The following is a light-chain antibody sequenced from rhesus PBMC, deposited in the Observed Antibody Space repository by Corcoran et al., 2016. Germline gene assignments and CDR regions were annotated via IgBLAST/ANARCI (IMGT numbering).Light chain of an antibody. J-gene: IGLJ1*01. V-gene: IGLV2S9*01. Sequence: QSALTQPPSVSKSLGQAVTISCTGTSSDIGVYNDVSWYHQRPDTVPRLLIYELNKRPSGVSDRFSGSKSGNTASLTVSGLQAEDEADYYCCSHRTGSPYIFGTGTRLTVL. CDR2: ELN. CDR1: SSDIGVYND. CDR3: CSHRTGSPYI.